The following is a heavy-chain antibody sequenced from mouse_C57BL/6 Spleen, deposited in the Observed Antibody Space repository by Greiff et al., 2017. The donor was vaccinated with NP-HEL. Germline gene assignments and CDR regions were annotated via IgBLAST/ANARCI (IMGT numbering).Heavy chain of an antibody. V-gene: IGHV1-19*01. CDR2: INPYNGGT. D-gene: IGHD1-1*01. J-gene: IGHJ4*01. CDR3: ASPYYYGSSYYAMDY. CDR1: GYTFTDYY. Sequence: EVKLQESGPVLVKPGASVKMSCKASGYTFTDYYMNWVKQSHGKSLEWIGVINPYNGGTSYNQKFKGKATLTVDKSSSTAYMELNSLTSEDSAVYYCASPYYYGSSYYAMDYWGQGTSVTVSS.